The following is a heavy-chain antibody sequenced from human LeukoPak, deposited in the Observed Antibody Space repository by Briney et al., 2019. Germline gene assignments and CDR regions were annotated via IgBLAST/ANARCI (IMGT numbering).Heavy chain of an antibody. V-gene: IGHV4-4*07. J-gene: IGHJ5*02. CDR3: ARIHYYDSSGYSDYGGYWFDP. CDR1: GGSISSYY. Sequence: SETLSLTCTVSGGSISSYYWSWIRQPAGKGLEWIGRIYTSGSTNYNPSLKSRVTISVDKSKNQFSLKLSSVTAADTAVYYCARIHYYDSSGYSDYGGYWFDPWDQGTLVTVSS. CDR2: IYTSGST. D-gene: IGHD3-22*01.